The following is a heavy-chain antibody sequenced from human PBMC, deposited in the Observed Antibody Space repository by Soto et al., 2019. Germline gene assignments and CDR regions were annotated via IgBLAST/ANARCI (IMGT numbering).Heavy chain of an antibody. CDR3: ATFNFHWRAYPRGLSASPKPRP. D-gene: IGHD1-1*01. V-gene: IGHV4-59*08. J-gene: IGHJ5*02. CDR1: GGSGSSYY. CDR2: VYYSGRS. Sequence: GTRCLTCTVSGGSGSSYYWSWTGQSPGKGLEWMGYVYYSGRSKCDPSLRSRVTISVDTSKNQFSLKLSSVTAADTAVYYCATFNFHWRAYPRGLSASPKPRPW.